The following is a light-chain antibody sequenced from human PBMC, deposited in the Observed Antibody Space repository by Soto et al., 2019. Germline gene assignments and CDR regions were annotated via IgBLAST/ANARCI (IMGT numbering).Light chain of an antibody. V-gene: IGKV3-15*01. CDR2: TTS. CDR3: QQYNNWPDS. Sequence: EIVMKQSPGTLSVSPGERVTLSCRASQSVGRNLAWYQQKPGQAPRLLIYTTSTRAPGIPARFTGSVSGTEFTRTISSLQSEDSAVYYCQQYNNWPDSFGGGTKVEIK. J-gene: IGKJ4*01. CDR1: QSVGRN.